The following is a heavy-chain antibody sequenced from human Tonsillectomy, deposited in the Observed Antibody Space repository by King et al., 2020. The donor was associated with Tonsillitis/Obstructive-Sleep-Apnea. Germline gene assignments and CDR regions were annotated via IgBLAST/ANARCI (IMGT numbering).Heavy chain of an antibody. V-gene: IGHV3-30*18. CDR2: ISFDGSNK. CDR1: GFPLSFYG. Sequence: QVQLVESGGGVVQPGRSLRLSCAASGFPLSFYGMHWVRQAPGKGLEWVAVISFDGSNKYYTDSVKGRFTISRENSTSTLYLQMNNRRAVDTAVYYCAKEEGYCSGGSCYSAYFQHWGQGTLVTVSS. D-gene: IGHD2-15*01. J-gene: IGHJ1*01. CDR3: AKEEGYCSGGSCYSAYFQH.